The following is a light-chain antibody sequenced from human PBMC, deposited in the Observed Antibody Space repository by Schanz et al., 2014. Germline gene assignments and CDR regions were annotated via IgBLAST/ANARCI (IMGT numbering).Light chain of an antibody. Sequence: EIVMTQSPATLSVSQGERATLSCRASQNIDTDLAWYQQKPGQPPRLLIYSASTRASGIPARFTGGGSGTEFALTITSLQSEDFAVYYCQQYNYWWTFGQGTKVEIK. J-gene: IGKJ1*01. V-gene: IGKV3-15*01. CDR3: QQYNYWWT. CDR1: QNIDTD. CDR2: SAS.